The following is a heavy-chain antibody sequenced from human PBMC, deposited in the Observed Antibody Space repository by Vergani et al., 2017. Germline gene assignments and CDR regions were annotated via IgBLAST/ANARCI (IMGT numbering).Heavy chain of an antibody. CDR3: ARAQRYCSSTSCYPRRFDP. CDR1: GGTFSSYA. V-gene: IGHV1-69*01. CDR2: IIPIFGTA. J-gene: IGHJ5*02. D-gene: IGHD2-2*01. Sequence: QVQLVQSGAEVKKPGSSVKVSCKASGGTFSSYAISWVRQAPGQGLEWMGGIIPIFGTANYAQKFQGRVTITADESTSTAYMELSSLRSEDTAVYYCARAQRYCSSTSCYPRRFDPWGQGTLVTVSS.